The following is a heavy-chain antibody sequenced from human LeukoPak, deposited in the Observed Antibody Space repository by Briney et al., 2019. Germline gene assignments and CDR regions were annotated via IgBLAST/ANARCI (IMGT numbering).Heavy chain of an antibody. V-gene: IGHV4-39*07. D-gene: IGHD3-22*01. CDR1: GGSISSSSYY. J-gene: IGHJ5*02. Sequence: SETLSLTCTVSGGSISSSSYYWGWIRQPPGKGLEWIGSIYYSGSTYYNPSLKSRVTISVDTSKNQFSLKLSSVTAADTAVYYCARGIGGTYYDSSGDPEAWFDPWGQGTLVTVSS. CDR2: IYYSGST. CDR3: ARGIGGTYYDSSGDPEAWFDP.